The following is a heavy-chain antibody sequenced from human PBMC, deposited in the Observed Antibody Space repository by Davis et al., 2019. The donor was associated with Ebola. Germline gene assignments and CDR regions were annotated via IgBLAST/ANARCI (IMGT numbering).Heavy chain of an antibody. CDR2: INHSGST. CDR3: ARGRFRRLDY. V-gene: IGHV4-34*01. CDR1: GGSFSSYY. J-gene: IGHJ4*02. D-gene: IGHD3-10*01. Sequence: GSLRLSCAVYGGSFSSYYWSWIRQPPGKGLEWIGEINHSGSTNYNPSLKSRVTISVDTSKNQFSLKLSSVTAADTAVYYCARGRFRRLDYWGQGTLVTVSS.